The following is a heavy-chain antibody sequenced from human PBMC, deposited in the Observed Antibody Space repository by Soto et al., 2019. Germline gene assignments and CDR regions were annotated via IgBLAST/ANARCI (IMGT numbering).Heavy chain of an antibody. CDR3: ARRGSTGATFDY. J-gene: IGHJ4*02. Sequence: SETLSLTCAVYGGSFSGYYWSWIRQPPGKGLEWIGEINHSGSTNYNPSLKSRVTISVDTSKNQFSLKLSSVTAADTAVYYCARRGSTGATFDYWGQGTLVTVSS. CDR1: GGSFSGYY. V-gene: IGHV4-34*01. D-gene: IGHD3-10*01. CDR2: INHSGST.